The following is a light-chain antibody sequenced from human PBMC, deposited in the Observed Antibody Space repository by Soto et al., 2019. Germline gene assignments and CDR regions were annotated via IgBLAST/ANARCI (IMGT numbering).Light chain of an antibody. CDR2: EGS. J-gene: IGLJ1*01. Sequence: QSVLTQPASVSGSPGQSITISCTGTSSDVGSYNLVSWYQQHPGKAPKLMIYEGSQQPSGVSNRFSGSRSGNTASLTISGLQAEDEADYYCCSYAGSTTFVFGTGTKLTVL. CDR1: SSDVGSYNL. V-gene: IGLV2-23*03. CDR3: CSYAGSTTFV.